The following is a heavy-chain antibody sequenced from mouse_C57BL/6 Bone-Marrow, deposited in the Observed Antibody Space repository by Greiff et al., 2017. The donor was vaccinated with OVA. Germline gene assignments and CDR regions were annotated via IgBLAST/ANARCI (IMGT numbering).Heavy chain of an antibody. J-gene: IGHJ2*01. CDR1: GFTFTSYS. D-gene: IGHD3-1*01. V-gene: IGHV1-7*01. CDR3: SPGARGPYYFGC. CDR2: INPSSGYT. Sequence: VKLVESGAELVKPGASVKLSCKASGFTFTSYSMYWVQQRPGQGLEWIGYINPSSGYTKYNQKFKDKATLTADKATSTAYMQLSNLTYEDSAVYSCSPGARGPYYFGCWGQSPTLTVSS.